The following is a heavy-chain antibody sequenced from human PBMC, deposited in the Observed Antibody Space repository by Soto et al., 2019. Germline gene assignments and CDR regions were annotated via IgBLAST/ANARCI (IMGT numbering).Heavy chain of an antibody. Sequence: SETLSLTCAVYGGSFSGYYWSWIRQPPGKGLEWIGEINHSGSTNYNPSLKSRVTISVDTSKNQFSLKLSSVTAADTAVYYCARHSSGSRHPGFDYWGQGTLVTVSS. CDR2: INHSGST. D-gene: IGHD1-26*01. V-gene: IGHV4-34*01. J-gene: IGHJ4*02. CDR3: ARHSSGSRHPGFDY. CDR1: GGSFSGYY.